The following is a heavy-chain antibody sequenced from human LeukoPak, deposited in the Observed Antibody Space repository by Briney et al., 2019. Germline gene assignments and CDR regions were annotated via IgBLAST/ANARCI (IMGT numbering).Heavy chain of an antibody. CDR2: IIPIFGTA. Sequence: ASVKVSCKASGGTFSSYAISWVRQAPGQGLEWMGGIIPIFGTANYAQKFQGRVTITADKSTSTAYMELSSLRSEDTAVYYCAGVAVAGILYYFDYWGQGTLVTVSS. CDR3: AGVAVAGILYYFDY. J-gene: IGHJ4*02. CDR1: GGTFSSYA. D-gene: IGHD6-19*01. V-gene: IGHV1-69*06.